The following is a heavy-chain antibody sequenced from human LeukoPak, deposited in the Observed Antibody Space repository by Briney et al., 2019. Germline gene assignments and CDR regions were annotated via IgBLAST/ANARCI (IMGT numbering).Heavy chain of an antibody. Sequence: TGGSLRLSCAASGFTFSDYYMSWIRQAPGKGLEWVSYISSSGNSIYYADSLKGRFTISRDNAKNSLYMQMNSLRAEDTAVYYCAKDLRVGAEFDYWGQGTLVTVSS. CDR3: AKDLRVGAEFDY. D-gene: IGHD1-26*01. J-gene: IGHJ4*02. CDR2: ISSSGNSI. CDR1: GFTFSDYY. V-gene: IGHV3-11*01.